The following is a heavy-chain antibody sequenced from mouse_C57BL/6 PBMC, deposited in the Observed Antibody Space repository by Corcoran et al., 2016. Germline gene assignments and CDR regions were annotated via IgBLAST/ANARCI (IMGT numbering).Heavy chain of an antibody. D-gene: IGHD1-1*01. CDR1: GYTFTDYY. CDR3: ARSYVPGYYFDY. Sequence: EVQLQQSGPELVKPGASVKISCKASGYTFTDYYMNWVKQSHGKSLEWIGDINPNNGGTSYNQKFKGKATLTVDKSSSTAYMELRSLTSEDSAVYYCARSYVPGYYFDYWGQGTSVTVSS. V-gene: IGHV1-26*01. CDR2: INPNNGGT. J-gene: IGHJ4*01.